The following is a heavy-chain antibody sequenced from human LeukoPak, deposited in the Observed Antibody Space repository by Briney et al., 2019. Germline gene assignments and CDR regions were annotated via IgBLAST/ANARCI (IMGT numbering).Heavy chain of an antibody. CDR2: INPNSGGT. V-gene: IGHV1-2*02. CDR1: GYTFTGYY. D-gene: IGHD6-6*01. CDR3: ARDSSSSSEFVYYYYYYYMDV. J-gene: IGHJ6*03. Sequence: ASVKVSCKASGYTFTGYYMHWVRQAPGQGLEWMGWINPNSGGTNYAQKFQGRVTMTRDTSISTAYMELSRLRSDDTAVYYCARDSSSSSEFVYYYYYYYMDVWGKGTTATVSS.